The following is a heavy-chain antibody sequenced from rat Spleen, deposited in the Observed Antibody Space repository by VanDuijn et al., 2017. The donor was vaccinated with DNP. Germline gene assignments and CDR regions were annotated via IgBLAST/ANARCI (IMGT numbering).Heavy chain of an antibody. J-gene: IGHJ2*01. CDR3: ARQGYYDGYYHGFDY. CDR2: ISPSGGST. Sequence: EVQLVESGGGLVQPGRSLKLSCAASGFTFSNYDMAWVRQAPTKGLEWVASISPSGGSTYYRDSVKGRFTVSRDNAKSSLYLQMDSLRSEDTATYYCARQGYYDGYYHGFDYWGQGVMVTVSS. D-gene: IGHD1-12*03. V-gene: IGHV5S23*01. CDR1: GFTFSNYD.